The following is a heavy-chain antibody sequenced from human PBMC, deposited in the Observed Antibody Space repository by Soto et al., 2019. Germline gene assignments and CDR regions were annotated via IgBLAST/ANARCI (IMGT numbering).Heavy chain of an antibody. V-gene: IGHV1-24*01. CDR3: AKYALVPAAKVGWSYYYGMDV. CDR1: GYTLTELS. J-gene: IGHJ6*02. D-gene: IGHD2-2*01. Sequence: ASVKVSCKVSGYTLTELSMHWVRQAPGKGLEWMGGFDPEDGETIYAQKFQGRVTMTEDTSTDTAYMELSSLRSEDTAVYYCAKYALVPAAKVGWSYYYGMDVWGQGTTVTVSS. CDR2: FDPEDGET.